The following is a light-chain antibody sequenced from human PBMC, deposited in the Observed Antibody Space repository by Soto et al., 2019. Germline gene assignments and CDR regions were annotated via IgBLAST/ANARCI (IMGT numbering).Light chain of an antibody. CDR1: QGISSA. Sequence: AIQLTQSPSSLSASVGDRVTITCRASQGISSALAWYQQKPGKAPNLLIYDASSLESGVPSRFSGSGSGTDFTLTISSLQPEDFATYYCLQFNSNGFTFGPGTKVDIK. CDR2: DAS. CDR3: LQFNSNGFT. V-gene: IGKV1-13*02. J-gene: IGKJ3*01.